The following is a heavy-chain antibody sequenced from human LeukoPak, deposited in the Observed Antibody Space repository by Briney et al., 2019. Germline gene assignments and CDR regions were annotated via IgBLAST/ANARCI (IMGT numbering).Heavy chain of an antibody. V-gene: IGHV3-23*01. CDR1: GFTFSSYA. D-gene: IGHD6-13*01. J-gene: IGHJ4*02. CDR2: ISGSGVST. CDR3: AKDYRQQLVPFDY. Sequence: GGSLRLSCAASGFTFSSYAMSWVRQAPGKGLEWVSAISGSGVSTYYADSVKGRFTISRDNSKNTLYLQMNSLRAEDTAVYYCAKDYRQQLVPFDYWGQGTLVTVSS.